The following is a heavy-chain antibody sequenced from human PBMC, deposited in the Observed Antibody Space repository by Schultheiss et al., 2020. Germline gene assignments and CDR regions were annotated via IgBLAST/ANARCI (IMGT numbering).Heavy chain of an antibody. CDR3: ARDPSEWELPTDY. V-gene: IGHV3-74*03. CDR1: GFTFSNYW. CDR2: INGDGSST. J-gene: IGHJ4*02. D-gene: IGHD1-26*01. Sequence: GESLKISCAASGFTFSNYWMHWVRQAPGKGLVWVSRINGDGSSTTYADSVKGRFTISRDNAKNTLYLQMNSLRAEDTAVYYCARDPSEWELPTDYWGQGTLVTVSS.